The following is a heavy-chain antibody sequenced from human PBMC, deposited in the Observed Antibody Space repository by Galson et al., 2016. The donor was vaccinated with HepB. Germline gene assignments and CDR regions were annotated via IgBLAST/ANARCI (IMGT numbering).Heavy chain of an antibody. CDR1: GFTLSSYW. V-gene: IGHV3-7*03. J-gene: IGHJ3*02. Sequence: SLRLSCAASGFTLSSYWMSWVRQAPGKGLEWVANIKQDGSEKYYVDSVKGRFTISRDNAKNSLYLQMNSLRAEDTAVYYCARFFAGNYYDSSGYYYIIPHDALDIWGQGTMVTVSS. CDR2: IKQDGSEK. CDR3: ARFFAGNYYDSSGYYYIIPHDALDI. D-gene: IGHD3-22*01.